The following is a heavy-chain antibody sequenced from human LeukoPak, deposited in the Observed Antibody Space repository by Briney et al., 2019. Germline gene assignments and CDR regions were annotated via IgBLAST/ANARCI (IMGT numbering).Heavy chain of an antibody. D-gene: IGHD1-26*01. V-gene: IGHV3-64*02. J-gene: IGHJ6*03. CDR2: ITSNGGYT. Sequence: GGSLRLSCAASGFTFSDYTIHWVGQARGKRLQSVTAITSNGGYTHYAASVNGRFTISRDNSRTAVFLQMGGLRIEDMAVYYCARVKMGATVSDYYYYYMDVWGKGTTVTVSS. CDR3: ARVKMGATVSDYYYYYMDV. CDR1: GFTFSDYT.